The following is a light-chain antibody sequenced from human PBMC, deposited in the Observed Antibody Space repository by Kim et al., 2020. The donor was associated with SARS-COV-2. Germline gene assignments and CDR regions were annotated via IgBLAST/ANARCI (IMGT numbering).Light chain of an antibody. J-gene: IGLJ1*01. Sequence: RVTISCTESSSNIGAGYDVHWYQQFPGTAPKLLIYGNSNRPSGVPDRFSGSKSGTSASLAITGLQAEDEADYYCQSYDTSLSRYVFGTGTKVTVL. CDR3: QSYDTSLSRYV. V-gene: IGLV1-40*01. CDR2: GNS. CDR1: SSNIGAGYD.